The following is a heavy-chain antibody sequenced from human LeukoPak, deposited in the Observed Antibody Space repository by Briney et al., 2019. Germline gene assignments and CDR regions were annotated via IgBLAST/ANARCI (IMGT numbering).Heavy chain of an antibody. CDR1: VYSFISYG. CDR2: ISGHNGQT. V-gene: IGHV1-18*01. Sequence: GASVKVSCKASVYSFISYGISWVRQAPGQGLEWMGWISGHNGQTSYAQKLQGRVTMTTETSTSTVYMELRSLRSDDTAVYYCARWGPDFWSDYYPFDYWGQGTLVIVSS. CDR3: ARWGPDFWSDYYPFDY. D-gene: IGHD3-3*01. J-gene: IGHJ4*02.